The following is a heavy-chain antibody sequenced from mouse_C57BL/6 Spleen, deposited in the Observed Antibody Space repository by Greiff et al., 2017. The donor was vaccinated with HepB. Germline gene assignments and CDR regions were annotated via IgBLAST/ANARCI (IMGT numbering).Heavy chain of an antibody. J-gene: IGHJ2*01. CDR3: ARHEEGYDYWDY. CDR2: FYPGSGSI. CDR1: GYTFTEYT. V-gene: IGHV1-62-2*01. Sequence: VQGVESGAELVKPGASVKLSCKASGYTFTEYTIHWVKQRSGQGLEWIGWFYPGSGSIKYNEKFKDKATLTADKSSSTVYMELSRLTSEDSAVYFCARHEEGYDYWDYWGQGTTLTVSS. D-gene: IGHD2-4*01.